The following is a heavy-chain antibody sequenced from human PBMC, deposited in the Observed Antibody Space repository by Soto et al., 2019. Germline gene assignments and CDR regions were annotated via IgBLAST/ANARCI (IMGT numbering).Heavy chain of an antibody. Sequence: QVQLQESGPGLVKPSETLSLTCNVSGGSIDTYYWSWIRQPPGKGLEWIGYIYYSGSTNYNPSLQSQLTISVETSKNQFSLKLNSVTAADTAVYYCARGSENLHFWGQGTLVTVSS. CDR1: GGSIDTYY. V-gene: IGHV4-59*08. J-gene: IGHJ4*02. CDR2: IYYSGST. D-gene: IGHD3-10*01. CDR3: ARGSENLHF.